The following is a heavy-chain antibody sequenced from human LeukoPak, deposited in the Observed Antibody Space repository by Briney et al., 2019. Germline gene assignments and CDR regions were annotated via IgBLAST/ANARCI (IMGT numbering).Heavy chain of an antibody. CDR3: AKLRQQLADAFDI. CDR1: GFTFRSYA. V-gene: IGHV3-30-3*02. J-gene: IGHJ3*02. Sequence: GGSLRLSCAASGFTFRSYAMHWVRQAPGKGLEWVAVISYDGSNKYYADSVKGRFTISRDNSKNTLYLQMNSLRAEDTAVYFCAKLRQQLADAFDIWGQGTMVTVSS. CDR2: ISYDGSNK. D-gene: IGHD6-13*01.